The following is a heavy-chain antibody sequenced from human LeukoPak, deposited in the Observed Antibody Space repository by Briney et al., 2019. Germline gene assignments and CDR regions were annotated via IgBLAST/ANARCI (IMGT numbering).Heavy chain of an antibody. Sequence: SETLSLTCTVSGGSIGSDYWTWIRQPPGKGLEYIGYIYYTGGTNYNPSLKSRVTISVDTSKNQFSLKLSSVTAADTPVYFCAKYGNSGWVIDNWGQGTLVTVSS. CDR1: GGSIGSDY. D-gene: IGHD6-19*01. V-gene: IGHV4-59*08. CDR3: AKYGNSGWVIDN. J-gene: IGHJ4*02. CDR2: IYYTGGT.